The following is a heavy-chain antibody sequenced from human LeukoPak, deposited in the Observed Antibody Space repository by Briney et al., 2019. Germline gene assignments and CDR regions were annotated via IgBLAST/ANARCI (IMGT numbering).Heavy chain of an antibody. Sequence: GGSLRLSCAASGFTFSSYAMHWVRQAPGKGLEWVAVISYDGSNKYYAGSVKGRFTISRDNSKNTPYLQMNSLRAEDTAVYYCARDEGQQLPQGIFDYWGQGTLVTVSS. J-gene: IGHJ4*02. D-gene: IGHD6-13*01. CDR1: GFTFSSYA. CDR2: ISYDGSNK. V-gene: IGHV3-30-3*01. CDR3: ARDEGQQLPQGIFDY.